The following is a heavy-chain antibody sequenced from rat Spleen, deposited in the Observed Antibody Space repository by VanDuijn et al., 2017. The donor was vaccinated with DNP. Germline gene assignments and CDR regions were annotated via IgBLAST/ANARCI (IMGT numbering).Heavy chain of an antibody. V-gene: IGHV2-6*01. D-gene: IGHD1-1*01. CDR2: ISSGGST. CDR1: GFSLTDYS. CDR3: ARVYYSAEDWFAY. J-gene: IGHJ3*01. Sequence: QVQLKESGPGMVQPSQTLSLTCTVSGFSLTDYSVHWVRQPPGKVLEWIAAISSGGSTYYNSALKSRLSISRDTSKSQVFLKMNSLQTEDRAMYFCARVYYSAEDWFAYWGQGTLVTVSS.